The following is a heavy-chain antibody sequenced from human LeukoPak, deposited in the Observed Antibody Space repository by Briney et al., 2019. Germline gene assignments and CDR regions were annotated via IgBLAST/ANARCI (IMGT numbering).Heavy chain of an antibody. Sequence: GGSLRLSCAASGFTVSSNYMSWVRQAPGKGLEWVSVIYSGGSTYYAASVKGRFTISRDNSKNTLYLQMNSLRAEDTAVYYCARWRSSGSYYYYYYYYGMDVWGQGTTVTVSS. V-gene: IGHV3-53*01. CDR1: GFTVSSNY. CDR3: ARWRSSGSYYYYYYYYGMDV. J-gene: IGHJ6*02. D-gene: IGHD1-26*01. CDR2: IYSGGST.